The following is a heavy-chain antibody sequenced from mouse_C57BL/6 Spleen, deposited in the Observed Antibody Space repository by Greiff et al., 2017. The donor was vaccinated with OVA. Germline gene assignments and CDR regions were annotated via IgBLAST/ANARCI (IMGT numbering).Heavy chain of an antibody. J-gene: IGHJ2*01. V-gene: IGHV1-50*01. CDR2: IDPSDSYT. CDR3: ASWGRGDY. Sequence: QVQLQQPGAELVKPGASVKLSCKASGYTFTSYWMKWVNQRPGQGLEWIGEIDPSDSYTNYNQKFKGKATLTVDTSSSTAYMQLSSLTSEDSAVYYFASWGRGDYWGQGTTLTVSS. CDR1: GYTFTSYW.